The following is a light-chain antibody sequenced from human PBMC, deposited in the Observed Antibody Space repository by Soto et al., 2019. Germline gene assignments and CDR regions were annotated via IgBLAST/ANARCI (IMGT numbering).Light chain of an antibody. CDR2: GAS. CDR3: LQYASLPTT. CDR1: QTVSSNY. J-gene: IGKJ5*01. V-gene: IGKV3-20*01. Sequence: ETHLTQSPSSLSASPGERATLSCRASQTVSSNYLAWCQQRPGQAPRLLIYGASTRAAGIPDRFSGSGSGTDFTLTITRLEPEDFAVYFCLQYASLPTTFGQGTRLEIK.